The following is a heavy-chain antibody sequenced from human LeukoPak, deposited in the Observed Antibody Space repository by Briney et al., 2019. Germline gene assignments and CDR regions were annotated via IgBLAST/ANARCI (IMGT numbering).Heavy chain of an antibody. J-gene: IGHJ5*02. CDR3: ARAAEGNWFDP. V-gene: IGHV1-46*01. CDR1: GYTFTRYY. Sequence: ASVKVSCKASGYTFTRYYLYWVRQAPGQGLEWMGMISPLGATTIYAQKFQGGVTMTRDMSTSTVYMELSSLRSEDTAVYYCARAAEGNWFDPWGQGTLVSVSS. CDR2: ISPLGATT.